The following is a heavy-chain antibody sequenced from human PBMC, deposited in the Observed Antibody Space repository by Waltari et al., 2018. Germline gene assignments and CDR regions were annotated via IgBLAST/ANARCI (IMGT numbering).Heavy chain of an antibody. CDR1: GFTVSSNY. Sequence: EVQLVESGGGLIQPGGSLRLSCAASGFTVSSNYMSWVRQAPGKGLEWVSVIYSGGSTYYADTVKGRFTISRDNSKNTLYLQMNSLRAEDTAVYYCASWSGAHYSSSWYGDYYYYGMDVWGQGTTVTVSS. CDR2: IYSGGST. CDR3: ASWSGAHYSSSWYGDYYYYGMDV. V-gene: IGHV3-53*01. J-gene: IGHJ6*02. D-gene: IGHD6-13*01.